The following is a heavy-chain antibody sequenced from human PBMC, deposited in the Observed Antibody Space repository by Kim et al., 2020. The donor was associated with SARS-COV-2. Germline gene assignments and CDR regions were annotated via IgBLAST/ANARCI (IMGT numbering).Heavy chain of an antibody. CDR2: ISGNGAKT. Sequence: GGSLRLSCAASGFTFSSYAMSWVRQAPGKGLEWVSAISGNGAKTYYADSVKGRFTISRDKSKNTLYLQMNSLRAEDTAVYYCAKDIDGWYNWFDPWGQGTLVTVSS. CDR3: AKDIDGWYNWFDP. CDR1: GFTFSSYA. V-gene: IGHV3-23*01. D-gene: IGHD6-19*01. J-gene: IGHJ5*02.